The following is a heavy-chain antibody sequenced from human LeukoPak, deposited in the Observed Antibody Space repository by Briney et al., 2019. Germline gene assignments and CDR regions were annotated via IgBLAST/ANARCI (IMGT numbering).Heavy chain of an antibody. CDR1: GFTFSSYA. J-gene: IGHJ5*02. D-gene: IGHD3-9*01. V-gene: IGHV3-23*01. CDR3: AKVPPLYYDILTGYYGNWFDP. Sequence: GGSLRLSCAASGFTFSSYAMSWVRQAPGKGLEWVSASSGSGGSTYYADSVKGRFTISRDNSKNTLYLQMNSLRAEDTAVYYCAKVPPLYYDILTGYYGNWFDPWGQGTLVTVSS. CDR2: SSGSGGST.